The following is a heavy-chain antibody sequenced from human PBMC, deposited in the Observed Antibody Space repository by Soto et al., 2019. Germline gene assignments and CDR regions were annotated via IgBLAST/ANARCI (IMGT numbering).Heavy chain of an antibody. V-gene: IGHV3-30*18. CDR1: GFTFSSYG. D-gene: IGHD2-15*01. J-gene: IGHJ6*02. CDR2: ISYDGSNK. Sequence: GGSLGLSCAASGFTFSSYGMHWVRQAPGKGLEWVAVISYDGSNKYYADSVKGRFTISRDNSKNTLYLQMNSLRAEDTAVYYCAKDWRQLHYYYYRMDVWGQGTTVTVSS. CDR3: AKDWRQLHYYYYRMDV.